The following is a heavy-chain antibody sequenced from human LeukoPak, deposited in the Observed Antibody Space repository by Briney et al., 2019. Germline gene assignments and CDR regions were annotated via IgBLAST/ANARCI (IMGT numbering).Heavy chain of an antibody. CDR2: ISGSGTTI. V-gene: IGHV3-48*03. J-gene: IGHJ4*02. CDR3: ATKGPGTSYFSN. CDR1: GFTLSSYE. Sequence: PGGSLRLSCAASGFTLSSYEMNWVRQAPGKGLEWVSYISGSGTTIYYADSAKGRFTISRDNAKNSLYLQMNSLRAEDTAVYYCATKGPGTSYFSNWGQGTLVTVSS. D-gene: IGHD2/OR15-2a*01.